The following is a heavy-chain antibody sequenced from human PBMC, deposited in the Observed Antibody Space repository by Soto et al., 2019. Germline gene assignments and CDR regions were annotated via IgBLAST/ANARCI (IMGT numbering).Heavy chain of an antibody. J-gene: IGHJ6*02. CDR1: GFTFSSYG. CDR3: AKDRRYSYGSVYYYYVMDV. Sequence: QVQLVESGGGVVQPGRSLRLSCAASGFTFSSYGMHWVRQAPGKGLEWVAVISYDGSNKYYADSVKGQFTISRDNSKNTLYLQMNSLRAEDTAVYYCAKDRRYSYGSVYYYYVMDVWGQGTTVTVSS. D-gene: IGHD5-18*01. V-gene: IGHV3-30*18. CDR2: ISYDGSNK.